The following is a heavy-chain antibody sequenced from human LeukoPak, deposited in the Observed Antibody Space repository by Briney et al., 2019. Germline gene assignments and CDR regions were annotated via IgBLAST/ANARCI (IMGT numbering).Heavy chain of an antibody. CDR1: GGSISSGGYY. J-gene: IGHJ4*02. Sequence: SQTLSLTCTVSGGSISSGGYYWSWIRQHPGKGLEWIGYIYYSGSTYYNPSLKSRVTISVDTSKNQFSLKLSPVTAADTAVYYCARWGSQGLDYWGQGTLVTVSS. CDR3: ARWGSQGLDY. D-gene: IGHD3-10*01. CDR2: IYYSGST. V-gene: IGHV4-31*03.